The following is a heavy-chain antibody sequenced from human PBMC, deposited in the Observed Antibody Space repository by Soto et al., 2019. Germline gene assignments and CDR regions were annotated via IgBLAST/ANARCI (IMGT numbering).Heavy chain of an antibody. CDR2: INHSGST. CDR3: ATRFANYYDSSGYPFDY. Sequence: SETLSLTCAVYGGSFSGYYWSWIRQPPGKGLEWIGEINHSGSTNYNPSLKSRVTISVDTSKNQFSLKLSSVTAADTAVYYCATRFANYYDSSGYPFDYWGQGTLVTVSS. J-gene: IGHJ4*02. CDR1: GGSFSGYY. D-gene: IGHD3-22*01. V-gene: IGHV4-34*01.